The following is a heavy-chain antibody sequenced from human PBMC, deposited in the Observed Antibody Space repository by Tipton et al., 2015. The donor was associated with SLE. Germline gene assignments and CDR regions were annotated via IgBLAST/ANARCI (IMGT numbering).Heavy chain of an antibody. CDR3: AREPYYYDSSGYYVSWFDP. D-gene: IGHD3-22*01. CDR1: SGSISSYY. J-gene: IGHJ5*02. CDR2: IYTSGST. Sequence: TLSLTCTVSSGSISSYYWSWIRQSPGKGLEWIGYIYTSGSTNYNPSLKSRVTISVDTSKNQFSLKLSSVTAADTAVYYCAREPYYYDSSGYYVSWFDPWGQGTLVTVSS. V-gene: IGHV4-4*08.